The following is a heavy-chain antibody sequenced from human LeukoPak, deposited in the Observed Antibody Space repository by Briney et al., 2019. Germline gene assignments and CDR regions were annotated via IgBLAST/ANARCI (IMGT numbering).Heavy chain of an antibody. V-gene: IGHV3-48*01. CDR1: GFTFSSYS. CDR2: ISSSSSTI. Sequence: GGSLRLSCAASGFTFSSYSMNWVRQAPGKGLEWVSYISSSSSTIYYADSVKGRFTISRDNAKNSLYLQMNSLRAEDTAVYYCARDSPRNAFDIWAQGTMVTVSS. J-gene: IGHJ3*02. CDR3: ARDSPRNAFDI.